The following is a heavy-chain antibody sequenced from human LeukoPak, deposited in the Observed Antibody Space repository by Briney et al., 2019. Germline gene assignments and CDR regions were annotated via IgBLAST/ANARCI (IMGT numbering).Heavy chain of an antibody. CDR2: ISSDGSNK. CDR3: AKDRGEQWLVTSFDY. Sequence: PGGSLRLSCAASGFTFSSYGMHWVRQAPGKGLEWVAAISSDGSNKYYVDSVKGRFTISRDNSKNTLYLQMNSLRPEDTAVYYCAKDRGEQWLVTSFDYWGQGTLVTVSS. J-gene: IGHJ4*02. V-gene: IGHV3-30*18. CDR1: GFTFSSYG. D-gene: IGHD6-19*01.